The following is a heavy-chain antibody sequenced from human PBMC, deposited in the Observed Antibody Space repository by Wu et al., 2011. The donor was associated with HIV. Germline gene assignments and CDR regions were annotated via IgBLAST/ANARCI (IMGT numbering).Heavy chain of an antibody. V-gene: IGHV1-69*05. Sequence: QVQLVQSGAEVKKPGSSVKVSCKASGGTFSSYSISWVRQAPGQGLEWMGGIIPLLGTANYPQKFQDRVTITTDESTNTAYMELSSLRWEDTAVFYCTRLSYYGDSGYYYFDDWGQGTLVTVSS. CDR2: IIPLLGTA. CDR3: TRLSYYGDSGYYYFDD. CDR1: GGTFSSYS. J-gene: IGHJ4*02. D-gene: IGHD3-22*01.